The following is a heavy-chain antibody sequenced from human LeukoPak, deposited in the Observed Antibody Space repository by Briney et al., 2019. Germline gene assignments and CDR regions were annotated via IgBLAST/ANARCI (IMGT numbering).Heavy chain of an antibody. CDR2: INPTGGST. CDR1: GGTFSSYA. D-gene: IGHD3-22*01. J-gene: IGHJ4*02. Sequence: ASVKVSCKASGGTFSSYAISWVRQAPGQGLEWVGLINPTGGSTTYAQNFQGRVTMTRDTSTTTVYMEVSSLRSEDTAVYYCARAGYDSSGYYSYWGQGTLVTVSS. V-gene: IGHV1-46*01. CDR3: ARAGYDSSGYYSY.